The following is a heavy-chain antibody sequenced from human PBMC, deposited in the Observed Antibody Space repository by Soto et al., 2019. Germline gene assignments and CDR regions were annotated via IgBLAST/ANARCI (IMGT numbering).Heavy chain of an antibody. CDR3: SRFIMVGGWFDPNYYHGMDV. CDR2: ISGYNGNT. CDR1: GYTFSNYG. V-gene: IGHV1-18*01. J-gene: IGHJ6*02. D-gene: IGHD6-19*01. Sequence: QVQLVQSGAEVKKPGASVTVSCKTSGYTFSNYGINWVRQAPGQGLEWMGWISGYNGNTNYEQTVQGRVTMTTDTYTGTVYMELRSLKSDDTAIYYCSRFIMVGGWFDPNYYHGMDVWGQGTTVTVSS.